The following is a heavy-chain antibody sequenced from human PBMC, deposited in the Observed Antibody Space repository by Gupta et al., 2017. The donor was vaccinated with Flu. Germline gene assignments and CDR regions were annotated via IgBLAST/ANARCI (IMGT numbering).Heavy chain of an antibody. CDR1: FSDYA. Sequence: FSDYAMSWVRQAPGKGLQWISGINSNGGSTYYADSVRGRFTVSRDNSENTFYLQMDSLRAEDTAIYYCAKDLYSVPGAFDSWGQGTLVTVSS. CDR2: INSNGGST. J-gene: IGHJ5*01. V-gene: IGHV3-23*01. CDR3: AKDLYSVPGAFDS. D-gene: IGHD6-19*01.